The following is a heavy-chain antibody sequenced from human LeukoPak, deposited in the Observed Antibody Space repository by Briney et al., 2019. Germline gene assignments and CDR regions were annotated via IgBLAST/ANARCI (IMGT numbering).Heavy chain of an antibody. D-gene: IGHD1-1*01. V-gene: IGHV1-18*01. CDR2: ISAYNGNT. CDR3: ARDTTPPYYYYYGMDV. CDR1: GYTFTSYG. Sequence: ASVKVSCKASGYTFTSYGISWVRQAPGQGLEWMGWISAYNGNTNYAQKLQGRVTMTTDTSTSTAYMELRSLRSDDTAVYYCARDTTPPYYYYYGMDVRGQGTAVTVSS. J-gene: IGHJ6*02.